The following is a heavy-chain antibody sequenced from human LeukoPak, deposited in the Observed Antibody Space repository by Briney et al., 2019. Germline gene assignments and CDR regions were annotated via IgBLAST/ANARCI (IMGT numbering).Heavy chain of an antibody. J-gene: IGHJ5*02. CDR3: ARWEDCSSTSCYWPGWFDP. Sequence: GGSLRLSCAASGFTFSSYWMSWVRQAPGKGLVWVANIKQDGSEKYYVDSVKGRFTISRDNAKNSLYLQMNSLRAEDTAVYYCARWEDCSSTSCYWPGWFDPWGQGTLVTVSS. D-gene: IGHD2-2*01. V-gene: IGHV3-7*01. CDR2: IKQDGSEK. CDR1: GFTFSSYW.